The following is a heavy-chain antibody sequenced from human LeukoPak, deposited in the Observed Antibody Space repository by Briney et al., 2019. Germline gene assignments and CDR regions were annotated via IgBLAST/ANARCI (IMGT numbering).Heavy chain of an antibody. CDR3: ARSEITMVRGVIRTTKYYMDV. V-gene: IGHV1-69*05. D-gene: IGHD3-10*01. Sequence: ASVKVSCKASGGTFSSYAISWVRQAPGQGLEWMGGIVPIFGTADYAQKFQGRATITTDDAASTVYLELSSLSSEDTAVYYCARSEITMVRGVIRTTKYYMDVWGKGTTVAVSS. J-gene: IGHJ6*03. CDR2: IVPIFGTA. CDR1: GGTFSSYA.